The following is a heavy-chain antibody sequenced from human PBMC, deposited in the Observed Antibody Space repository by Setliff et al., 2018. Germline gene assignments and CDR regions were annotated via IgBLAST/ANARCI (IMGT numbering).Heavy chain of an antibody. V-gene: IGHV3-7*01. CDR1: GYSISSGYY. D-gene: IGHD3-10*01. Sequence: LSLTCTVSGYSISSGYYWGWIRQPPGKGLEWLASINPHGSEKYYADSVKGRFTISRDNAKNSLSLQMNSLRTEDTAVYYCFGAGTCSYWGQGTLVTVSS. J-gene: IGHJ4*02. CDR2: INPHGSEK. CDR3: FGAGTCSY.